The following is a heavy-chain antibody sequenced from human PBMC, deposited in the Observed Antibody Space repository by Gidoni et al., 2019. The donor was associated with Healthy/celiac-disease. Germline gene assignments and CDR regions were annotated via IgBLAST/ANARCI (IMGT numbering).Heavy chain of an antibody. CDR3: AKGYYYDSSGYYS. CDR1: GFTFSSYA. V-gene: IGHV3-23*01. Sequence: EVQLLESGGGLVQPGGSMRLSCAASGFTFSSYAMSWVRQAPGKGLEWVSPICGSGVSPSSAASVKGRFTISRDNSKNPLYLQMTSLRSEDTAVYYCAKGYYYDSSGYYSWGQGTLVPVSS. J-gene: IGHJ4*02. CDR2: ICGSGVSP. D-gene: IGHD3-22*01.